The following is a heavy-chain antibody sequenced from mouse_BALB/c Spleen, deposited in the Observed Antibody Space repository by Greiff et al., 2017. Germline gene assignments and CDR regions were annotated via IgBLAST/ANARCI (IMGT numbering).Heavy chain of an antibody. J-gene: IGHJ4*01. Sequence: EVKLMESGPELVKPGASVKISCKASGYTFTDYNMHWVKQSHGKSLEWIGYIYPYNGGTGYNQKFKSKATLTVDNSSSTAYMELRSLTSEDSAVYYCARSGYRYGIHYAMDYWGQGTSVTVSS. D-gene: IGHD2-14*01. CDR3: ARSGYRYGIHYAMDY. CDR2: IYPYNGGT. V-gene: IGHV1S29*02. CDR1: GYTFTDYN.